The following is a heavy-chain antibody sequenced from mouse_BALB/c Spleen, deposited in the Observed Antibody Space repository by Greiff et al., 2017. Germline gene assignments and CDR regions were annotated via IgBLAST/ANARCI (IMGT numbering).Heavy chain of an antibody. V-gene: IGHV2-2*02. D-gene: IGHD1-1*01. CDR1: GFSLTSYG. J-gene: IGHJ4*01. CDR2: IWSGGST. Sequence: VQLKESGPGLVQPSQSLSITCTVSGFSLTSYGVHWVRQSPGKGLEWLGVIWSGGSTDYNAAFISRLSISKDNSKSQVFFKMNSLQANDTAIYYCARNYYGSSYYYAMDYWGQGTSVTVSS. CDR3: ARNYYGSSYYYAMDY.